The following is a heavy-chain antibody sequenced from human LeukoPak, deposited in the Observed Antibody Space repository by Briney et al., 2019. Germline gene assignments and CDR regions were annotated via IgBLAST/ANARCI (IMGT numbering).Heavy chain of an antibody. D-gene: IGHD2-15*01. V-gene: IGHV4-39*07. Sequence: KPSETLSLTCTVSGGSISSSIYYWGWIRQPPGKGLELIGHVYYTGSAYFNPSLKSRVTMSVDTSKNQFSLNLSSVTAADTAVYYCARGYCSGGSCYSYFDYWGQGTLVTVSS. J-gene: IGHJ4*02. CDR3: ARGYCSGGSCYSYFDY. CDR1: GGSISSSIYY. CDR2: VYYTGSA.